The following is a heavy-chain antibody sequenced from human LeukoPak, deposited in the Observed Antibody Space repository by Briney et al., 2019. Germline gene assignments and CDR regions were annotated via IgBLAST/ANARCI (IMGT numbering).Heavy chain of an antibody. CDR2: ITSSGSYI. V-gene: IGHV3-11*01. CDR1: GFTFSDYY. CDR3: ARVILGTYGLDY. J-gene: IGHJ4*02. D-gene: IGHD3-10*01. Sequence: GGSLRLSCAASGFTFSDYYVSWIRQAPGKGLEWVSYITSSGSYIYYADSVKGRFTISRDNAKDSLFLQMNSLRADDTAIYYCARVILGTYGLDYWGQGTLVTVSS.